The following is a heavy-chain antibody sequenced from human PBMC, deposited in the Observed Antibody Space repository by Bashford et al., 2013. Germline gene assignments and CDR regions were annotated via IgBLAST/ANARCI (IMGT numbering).Heavy chain of an antibody. CDR2: INPNSGGT. V-gene: IGHV1-2*02. CDR3: ARQRLYSSSWTNYFDY. D-gene: IGHD6-13*01. Sequence: ASVKVSCKASGYTFTGYYMHWVRQAPGQGLEWMGWINPNSGGTNYAQKFQGRVTITADKSTSTAYMELSSLRSEDTAVYYCARQRLYSSSWTNYFDYVGPGEPWSPSPQ. CDR1: GYTFTGYY. J-gene: IGHJ4*02.